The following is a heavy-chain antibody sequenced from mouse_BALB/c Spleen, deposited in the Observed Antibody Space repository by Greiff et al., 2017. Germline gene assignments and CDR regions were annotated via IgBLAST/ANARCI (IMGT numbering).Heavy chain of an antibody. CDR1: GFSLTSYG. CDR3: ARERERDHYYGYGVFAY. V-gene: IGHV2-9*02. J-gene: IGHJ3*01. D-gene: IGHD1-2*01. Sequence: QVQLQQSGPGLVAPSQSLSITCTVSGFSLTSYGVHWVRQPPGKGLEWLGVIWAGGSTNYNSALMSRLSISKDNSKSQVFLKMNSLQTDDTAMYYCARERERDHYYGYGVFAYWGQGTLVTVSA. CDR2: IWAGGST.